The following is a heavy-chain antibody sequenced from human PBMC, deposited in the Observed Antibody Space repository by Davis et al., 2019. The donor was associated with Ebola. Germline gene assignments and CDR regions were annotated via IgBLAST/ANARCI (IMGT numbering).Heavy chain of an antibody. J-gene: IGHJ3*01. V-gene: IGHV3-20*04. CDR2: INWNGGST. Sequence: GGSLRLSCAASGFTFDDYAMTWVRQVPGKGLEWVSGINWNGGSTGYVDSVKGRFTISRDNSKNTLYLQMNSLRVEDTAIYYCAKDTPNIWFDVWGQGTMVAVSS. CDR1: GFTFDDYA. CDR3: AKDTPNIWFDV. D-gene: IGHD2-15*01.